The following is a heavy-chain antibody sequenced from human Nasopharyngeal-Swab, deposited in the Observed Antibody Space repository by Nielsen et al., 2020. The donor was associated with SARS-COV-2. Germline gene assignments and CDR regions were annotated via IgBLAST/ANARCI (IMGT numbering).Heavy chain of an antibody. V-gene: IGHV3-21*01. CDR1: GFTFSSYS. J-gene: IGHJ6*02. D-gene: IGHD6-19*01. CDR2: ISSSSSYI. Sequence: GESLKISCAASGFTFSSYSMNWVRQVPGKGLEWVSSISSSSSYIYYADSVKGRFTISRDNAKNSLYLQMNSLRAEDTAVYYCAREYSGWIPYYYYGMDVWGQGTTVTVSS. CDR3: AREYSGWIPYYYYGMDV.